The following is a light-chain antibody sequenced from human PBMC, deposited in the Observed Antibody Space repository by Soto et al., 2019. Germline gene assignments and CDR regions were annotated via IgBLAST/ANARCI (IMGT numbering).Light chain of an antibody. J-gene: IGKJ4*01. CDR1: QSISSW. CDR2: KAS. Sequence: DYRMTQSPSTLSASVGDRVTITCRASQSISSWLAWYQQKPGKAPKLLIYKASSLESGVPSRFSGSGSPTEFTLTISSLQHEDFATYYCQQYNSYPLTFGGGTNVDIK. V-gene: IGKV1-5*03. CDR3: QQYNSYPLT.